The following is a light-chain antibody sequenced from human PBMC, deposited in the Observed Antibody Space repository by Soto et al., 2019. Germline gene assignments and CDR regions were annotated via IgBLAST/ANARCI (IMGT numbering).Light chain of an antibody. Sequence: DIQLTQSPSFLSASVGDRVTITCQASQDISNYLNWYQQKLGKAPKLLIYDASNLETGVPSRFSGSGSGTDFTFTISSLRPEDIATYYCQQYSHLITFGQGTRLEIK. J-gene: IGKJ5*01. CDR3: QQYSHLIT. V-gene: IGKV1-33*01. CDR1: QDISNY. CDR2: DAS.